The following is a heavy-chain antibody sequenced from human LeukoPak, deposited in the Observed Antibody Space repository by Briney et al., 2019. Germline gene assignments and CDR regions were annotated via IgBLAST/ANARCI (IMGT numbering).Heavy chain of an antibody. V-gene: IGHV1-24*01. Sequence: GASVKVSCKVSGYTLTELSMHWVRQAPGKGLEGMGGFDPEDGETIYAQKFQGRVTMTEDTSTDTAYMELSSLRSEDTAVYYCATVKVGDFWSGFDYWGQGTLVTVSS. D-gene: IGHD3-3*01. CDR2: FDPEDGET. CDR3: ATVKVGDFWSGFDY. J-gene: IGHJ4*02. CDR1: GYTLTELS.